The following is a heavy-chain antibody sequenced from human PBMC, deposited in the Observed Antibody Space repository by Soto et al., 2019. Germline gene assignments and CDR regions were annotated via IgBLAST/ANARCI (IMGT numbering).Heavy chain of an antibody. CDR3: ARSRYYYDSSGYYYPPRYYFDY. CDR1: GGSISSGDYY. CDR2: IYYSGST. D-gene: IGHD3-22*01. Sequence: PSETLSLTCTVSGGSISSGDYYWSWIRQPPGKGLEWIGYIYYSGSTYYNPSLKSRVTISVDTSKNQFSLKLSSVTAADTAVYYCARSRYYYDSSGYYYPPRYYFDYWGKGTRVTV. V-gene: IGHV4-30-4*01. J-gene: IGHJ4*02.